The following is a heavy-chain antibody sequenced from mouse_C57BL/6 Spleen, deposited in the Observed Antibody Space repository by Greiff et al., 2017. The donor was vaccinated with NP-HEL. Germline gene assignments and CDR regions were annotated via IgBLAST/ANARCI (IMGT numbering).Heavy chain of an antibody. CDR1: GFNIKNTY. V-gene: IGHV14-3*01. J-gene: IGHJ4*01. CDR3: ARGNSYYSNDPSMDY. D-gene: IGHD2-5*01. CDR2: IDPANGNT. Sequence: VQLQQSVAELVRPGASVKLSCTASGFNIKNTYMHWVQQRPEQGLEWIGRIDPANGNTKYAPKFPGKATITTDTSSNTAYLQLSSLTSEDTSIYYCARGNSYYSNDPSMDYWGQGTSVTVSS.